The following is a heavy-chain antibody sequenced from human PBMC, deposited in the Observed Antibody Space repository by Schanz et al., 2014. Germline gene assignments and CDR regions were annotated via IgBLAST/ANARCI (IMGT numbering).Heavy chain of an antibody. V-gene: IGHV1-18*01. D-gene: IGHD7-27*01. Sequence: QVQLVQSGAEVKKPGASVKVSCEASRYTFNTYGLNWVRQAPGQGLEWMGWISAYTNNTNYAQKVQGRVTMTTDTSTSTAYMELRSLRSDDTAVYYCASEVELGPRAEYFQHWGQGTLVTVSS. CDR3: ASEVELGPRAEYFQH. CDR1: RYTFNTYG. J-gene: IGHJ1*01. CDR2: ISAYTNNT.